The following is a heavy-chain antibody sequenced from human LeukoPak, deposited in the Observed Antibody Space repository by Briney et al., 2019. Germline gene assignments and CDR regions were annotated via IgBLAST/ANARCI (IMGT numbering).Heavy chain of an antibody. J-gene: IGHJ4*02. CDR3: ARLRANCSGGSCYPYYFDY. V-gene: IGHV4-39*01. CDR2: IYYSGST. D-gene: IGHD2-15*01. Sequence: SETLSLTCTVSGGSISSSSYYWGWIRQPPGKGLEWIGSIYYSGSTYYNPSLKSRVTISVDTSKNQFSLKLSSVTAADTAVYYCARLRANCSGGSCYPYYFDYWGQGTLVTVSS. CDR1: GGSISSSSYY.